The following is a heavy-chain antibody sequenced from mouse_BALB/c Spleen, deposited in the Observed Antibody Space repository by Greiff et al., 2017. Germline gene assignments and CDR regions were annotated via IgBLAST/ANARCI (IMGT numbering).Heavy chain of an antibody. J-gene: IGHJ4*01. CDR3: ARGGGFYAMDY. CDR1: SYTFTDYA. V-gene: IGHV1-67*01. CDR2: ISTYYGNT. Sequence: QVQLKESGPELVRPGVSVKISCKGSSYTFTDYAMHWVKQSHAKSLEWIGVISTYYGNTNYNQKFKGKATMTVDKSSSTAYMELARLTSEDSAVYYCARGGGFYAMDYWGQGTSVTVSS.